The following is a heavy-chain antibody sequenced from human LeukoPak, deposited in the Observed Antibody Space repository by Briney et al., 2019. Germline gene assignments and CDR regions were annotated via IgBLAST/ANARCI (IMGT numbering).Heavy chain of an antibody. Sequence: GGSLRLSCAASGFTFSSYSMNWVRQAPGKGLEWVSSISSSSSYIYYADSVKGRFTISSDNAKNSLYLQMNSLRAEDTAVYYCARDGGITLVRGVIMGDYYYYYMDVWGRGTTVTVSS. D-gene: IGHD3-10*01. V-gene: IGHV3-21*01. CDR3: ARDGGITLVRGVIMGDYYYYYMDV. J-gene: IGHJ6*03. CDR1: GFTFSSYS. CDR2: ISSSSSYI.